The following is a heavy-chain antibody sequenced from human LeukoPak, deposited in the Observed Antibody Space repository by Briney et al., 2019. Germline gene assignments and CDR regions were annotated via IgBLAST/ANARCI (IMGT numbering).Heavy chain of an antibody. D-gene: IGHD4-17*01. V-gene: IGHV3-30-3*01. CDR1: GFTFSSYV. Sequence: GGSLRLSCAASGFTFSSYVMHWVRQAPGKGLEWVAVISYDGSNKYYADSVKGRFTISRDNSKNTLYLQMNSLRAEDTAVYYCARGMYGDPPAFDYWGQGTLVTVSS. CDR2: ISYDGSNK. CDR3: ARGMYGDPPAFDY. J-gene: IGHJ4*02.